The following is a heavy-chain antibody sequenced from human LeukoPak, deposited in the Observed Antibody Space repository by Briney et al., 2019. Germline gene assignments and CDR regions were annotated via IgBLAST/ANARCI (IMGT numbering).Heavy chain of an antibody. CDR3: VRRVIIYYYGMDV. V-gene: IGHV3-9*01. Sequence: GRSLRLSCAASGFTFDDYAMHWVRQAPGKGLEWVSGISWNSGSIGYADSVKGRFTISRDNAKNSLYLQMNSLRAEDTALYYCVRRVIIYYYGMDVWGQGTTVTVSS. CDR2: ISWNSGSI. CDR1: GFTFDDYA. D-gene: IGHD3-10*01. J-gene: IGHJ6*02.